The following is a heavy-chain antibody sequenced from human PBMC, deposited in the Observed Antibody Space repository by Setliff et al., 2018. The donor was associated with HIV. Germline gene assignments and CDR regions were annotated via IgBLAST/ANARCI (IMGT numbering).Heavy chain of an antibody. CDR1: GFTFSSHW. J-gene: IGHJ4*02. CDR2: INQDGSEK. V-gene: IGHV3-7*01. CDR3: AREGLRSGWSGSAVSRGTGMTEAERFDS. Sequence: GGSLRLSCAASGFTFSSHWMVWVRQAPGKGLEWVANINQDGSEKNYVDSVKGRFTISRDNAKNSLFLQMNSLRAEDTAVYYCAREGLRSGWSGSAVSRGTGMTEAERFDSWGQGTLVTVSS. D-gene: IGHD6-19*01.